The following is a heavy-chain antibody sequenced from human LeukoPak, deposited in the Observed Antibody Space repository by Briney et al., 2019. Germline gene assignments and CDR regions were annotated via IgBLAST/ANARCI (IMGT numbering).Heavy chain of an antibody. CDR2: IYYSGST. D-gene: IGHD3-22*01. J-gene: IGHJ4*02. CDR3: ARDSSRGNYDSSGFDY. CDR1: GGSISSSSYY. V-gene: IGHV4-31*03. Sequence: PSETLSLTCTVSGGSISSSSYYWSWIRQHPGKGLEWIGYIYYSGSTYYNPSLKSRVTMSVDTSKNQFSLKLSSVTAADTAVYYCARDSSRGNYDSSGFDYWGQGTLVTVSS.